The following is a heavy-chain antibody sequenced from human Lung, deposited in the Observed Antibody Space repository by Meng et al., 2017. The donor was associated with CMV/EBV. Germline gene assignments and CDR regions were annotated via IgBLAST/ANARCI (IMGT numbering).Heavy chain of an antibody. CDR2: LYYSGST. Sequence: SXTXSLXXTVSGGSISSTYYYWGWIRQPPGRGLEWIGSLYYSGSTYYNPSLKSRVTVSVDTSKNQFSLKLTSVTAADTAIYYCARHHTYYFASGPNYYFDYWXQGTLVTVSS. V-gene: IGHV4-39*01. D-gene: IGHD3-10*01. CDR3: ARHHTYYFASGPNYYFDY. CDR1: GGSISSTYYY. J-gene: IGHJ4*02.